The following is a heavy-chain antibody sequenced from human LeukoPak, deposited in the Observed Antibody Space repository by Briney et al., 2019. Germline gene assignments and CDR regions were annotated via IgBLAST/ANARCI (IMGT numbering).Heavy chain of an antibody. CDR3: AKNLGAAAAGRHY. CDR2: IRYDGSNK. V-gene: IGHV3-30*02. J-gene: IGHJ4*02. Sequence: GGSLRLSCAASGFTFSSYGMHWVRQAPGKGLEWVAFIRYDGSNKYYADSVKGRFTISRDNSKNTLYLQMNSLRAEDTAVYYCAKNLGAAAAGRHYWGQGTLVTVSS. D-gene: IGHD6-13*01. CDR1: GFTFSSYG.